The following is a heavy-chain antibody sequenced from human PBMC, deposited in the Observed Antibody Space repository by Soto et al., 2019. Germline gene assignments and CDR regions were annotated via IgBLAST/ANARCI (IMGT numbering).Heavy chain of an antibody. J-gene: IGHJ6*02. Sequence: PGGSLRLACVASGFSFSSHPMNWVRQAPGKGLEWVSSISSSSSYMYYTDSVKGRFTISRDNAKNTVYLQMQSLRAEDAAVYYCARDVIKSPGINHYGMDVWGQGTTVTVSS. CDR2: ISSSSSYM. CDR1: GFSFSSHP. V-gene: IGHV3-21*06. CDR3: ARDVIKSPGINHYGMDV.